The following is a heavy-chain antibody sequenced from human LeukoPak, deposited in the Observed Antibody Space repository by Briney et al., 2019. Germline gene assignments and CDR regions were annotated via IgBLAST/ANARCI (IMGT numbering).Heavy chain of an antibody. CDR2: INPNSGGT. CDR3: ARDHYGDYKPYYYYMDV. Sequence: GASVKVSCKASGYTFTGYYMHWVRQAPGQGLEWMGRINPNSGGTNYAQKFQGRVTMTRDTSISTAYMELSRLRSDDTAVYYCARDHYGDYKPYYYYMDVWGKGTTVTVSS. J-gene: IGHJ6*03. D-gene: IGHD4-17*01. CDR1: GYTFTGYY. V-gene: IGHV1-2*06.